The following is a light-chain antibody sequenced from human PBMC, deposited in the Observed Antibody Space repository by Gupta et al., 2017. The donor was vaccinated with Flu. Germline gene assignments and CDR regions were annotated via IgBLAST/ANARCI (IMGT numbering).Light chain of an antibody. J-gene: IGKJ1*01. CDR2: AAS. CDR3: QQYYGYPRT. CDR1: QSISSY. Sequence: AIRMTQSPSSFSASTGDRVTITCRASQSISSYLAWYQQKPGKAPKLLIYAASILESGVPSRFSGSGSGTDFTLTISCLQSEDFATYYCQQYYGYPRTFGQGTKVEIK. V-gene: IGKV1-8*01.